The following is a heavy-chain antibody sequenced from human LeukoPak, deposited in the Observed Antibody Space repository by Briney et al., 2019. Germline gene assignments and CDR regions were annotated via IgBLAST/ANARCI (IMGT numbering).Heavy chain of an antibody. CDR1: GGSIGWDY. Sequence: SGTLSLTCTVSGGSIGWDYWSWIRQSAGKGLEWIGRIYKSGTTNYNPSFRSRVTMSVDTSKNHFSLTLTSVTAAGTAVYYCAREVSYQYTNGYSYFFDSWGQGSLVTVSS. CDR3: AREVSYQYTNGYSYFFDS. J-gene: IGHJ4*02. CDR2: IYKSGTT. V-gene: IGHV4-4*07. D-gene: IGHD2-8*01.